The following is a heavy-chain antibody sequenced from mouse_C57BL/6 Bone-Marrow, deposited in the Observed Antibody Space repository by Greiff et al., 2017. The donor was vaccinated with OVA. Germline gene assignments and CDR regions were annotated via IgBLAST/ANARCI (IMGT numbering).Heavy chain of an antibody. CDR2: ISDGGSYT. J-gene: IGHJ2*01. D-gene: IGHD2-12*01. V-gene: IGHV5-4*01. CDR3: ARDYYKDY. Sequence: EVQLVESGGGLVKPGGSLKLSCAASGFTFSSYAMSWVRQTPEKRLEWVAIISDGGSYTYYPDNVKGRFTISRDNAKNNLYLQMSHLKSEDTAMYYCARDYYKDYGGRGTTLTVSS. CDR1: GFTFSSYA.